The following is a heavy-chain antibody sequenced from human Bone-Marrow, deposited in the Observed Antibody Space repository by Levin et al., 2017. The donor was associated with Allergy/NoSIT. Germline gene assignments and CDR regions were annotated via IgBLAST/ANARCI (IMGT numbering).Heavy chain of an antibody. D-gene: IGHD2-2*01. CDR2: IKSKTDGGTA. CDR1: GFTFNNAW. J-gene: IGHJ4*02. CDR3: TTYARGFYCTSTSCYSEGGNFDY. V-gene: IGHV3-15*01. Sequence: PGGSLRLSCAASGFTFNNAWMSWVRQAPGKGLEWVGRIKSKTDGGTADYASPVKGRFTISRDDSINTLYLQMNSLKTEDTAVYYCTTYARGFYCTSTSCYSEGGNFDYWGQGTLVTVSS.